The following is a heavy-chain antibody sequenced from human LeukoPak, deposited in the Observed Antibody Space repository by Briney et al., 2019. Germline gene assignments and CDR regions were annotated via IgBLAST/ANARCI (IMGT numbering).Heavy chain of an antibody. CDR3: ARRVEMATMAFDY. V-gene: IGHV5-51*01. Sequence: GESLKISCKGSGYTFSSYWIGWVRQMPGKGLEWMGIIYPGGSDTRYSPSFQGQVTISADKSISTAYLQWSSLKASDTAMYYCARRVEMATMAFDYWGQGTLVTVSS. CDR1: GYTFSSYW. CDR2: IYPGGSDT. J-gene: IGHJ4*02. D-gene: IGHD5-24*01.